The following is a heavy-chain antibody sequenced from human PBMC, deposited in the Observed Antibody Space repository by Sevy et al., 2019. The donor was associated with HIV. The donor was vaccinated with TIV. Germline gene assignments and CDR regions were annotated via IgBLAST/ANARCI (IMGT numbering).Heavy chain of an antibody. CDR3: ASRDNDYGDFDYYYYYYMDV. CDR1: GGTFSSYA. D-gene: IGHD4-17*01. CDR2: IIPIFGTA. J-gene: IGHJ6*03. V-gene: IGHV1-69*06. Sequence: ASVKVSCKASGGTFSSYAISWVRQAPGQGLEWMGGIIPIFGTANYAQKFQGRVTITADKSTSTVYNELSSLRSEDTAVYYCASRDNDYGDFDYYYYYYMDVWGKGTTVTVSS.